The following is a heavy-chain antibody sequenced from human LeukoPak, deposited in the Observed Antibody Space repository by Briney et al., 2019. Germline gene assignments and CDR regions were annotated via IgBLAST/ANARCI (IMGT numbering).Heavy chain of an antibody. D-gene: IGHD3-22*01. Sequence: GASLKISCKGSGSGFTSYWIGGGRQMPGKGLEWMGIIYPGDSDTRYSPSFQGQVTISADKSISTAYLQWSSLKASDTAMYYCARHPSYDSSGDRCDAFDIWGQGTMVTVSS. CDR2: IYPGDSDT. J-gene: IGHJ3*02. V-gene: IGHV5-51*01. CDR3: ARHPSYDSSGDRCDAFDI. CDR1: GSGFTSYW.